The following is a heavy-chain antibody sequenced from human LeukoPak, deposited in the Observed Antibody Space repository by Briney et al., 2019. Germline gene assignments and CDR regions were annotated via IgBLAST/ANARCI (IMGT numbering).Heavy chain of an antibody. D-gene: IGHD2-15*01. J-gene: IGHJ4*02. V-gene: IGHV1-18*01. Sequence: EASAKVSCKASGYTFTIYGISWVRQAPGQGLEWMGWISAYNGNTNYAQKLQGRVTMTTDTSTSTAYKELRNLRSDDTAVDYCAVLYPSTGPGLYYFDYWGQGTLVTVSS. CDR2: ISAYNGNT. CDR1: GYTFTIYG. CDR3: AVLYPSTGPGLYYFDY.